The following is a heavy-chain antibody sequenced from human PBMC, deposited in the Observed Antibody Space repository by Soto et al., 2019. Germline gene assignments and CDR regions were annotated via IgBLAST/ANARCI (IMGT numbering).Heavy chain of an antibody. CDR1: GFTFSNAW. Sequence: GGSLRLSCAASGFTFSNAWMNWVRQAPGKGLEWVGRIKSKTDGGTTDYAAPVKGRFTISRYDSKNTLYLQMNSLKTVDTAVYYCTTGWVVTPVNYYYGMDVWGQGTTVTVSS. CDR2: IKSKTDGGTT. D-gene: IGHD3-22*01. V-gene: IGHV3-15*07. J-gene: IGHJ6*02. CDR3: TTGWVVTPVNYYYGMDV.